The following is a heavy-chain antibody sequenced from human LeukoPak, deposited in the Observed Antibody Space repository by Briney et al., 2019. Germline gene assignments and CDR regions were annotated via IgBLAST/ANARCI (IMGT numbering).Heavy chain of an antibody. Sequence: ASVKVSCKASGYTFTSYGISWVRQAPGQGLEWMGWISAYNGNTNYAQNLHGRVTMTTATSTTTAYMELRSLSSDDTAVYYCARDRGYVWEYCSSTSCSIGAYFDYWGQGTLVTVSS. V-gene: IGHV1-18*01. J-gene: IGHJ4*02. CDR1: GYTFTSYG. D-gene: IGHD2-2*01. CDR3: ARDRGYVWEYCSSTSCSIGAYFDY. CDR2: ISAYNGNT.